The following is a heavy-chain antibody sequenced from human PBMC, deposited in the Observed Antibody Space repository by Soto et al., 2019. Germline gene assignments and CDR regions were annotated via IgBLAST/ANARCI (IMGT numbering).Heavy chain of an antibody. CDR1: GGTFSSFT. J-gene: IGHJ5*02. CDR2: TIPIYGTA. Sequence: SVKVSCKASGGTFSSFTISWVRQAPGQGLEWMGGTIPIYGTANYAQKFQGRVTITADESTSTAYMELSSLRSEDTAVYYCARANPSPTWFDPWGQGTLVTVSS. D-gene: IGHD7-27*01. CDR3: ARANPSPTWFDP. V-gene: IGHV1-69*13.